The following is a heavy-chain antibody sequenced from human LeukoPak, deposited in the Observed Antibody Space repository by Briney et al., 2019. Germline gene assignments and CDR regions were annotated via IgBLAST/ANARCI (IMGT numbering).Heavy chain of an antibody. D-gene: IGHD2-2*01. CDR1: GFTFSNYW. Sequence: GGSLRLSCAASGFTFSNYWMHWVRQAPGKGLVWVSRIDTDGGDTSYADSVKGQFTISRDNAKNTLYLQMNNLRAEDTAMYYCTRDRYPAAREFDYWGQGTLVTVSS. V-gene: IGHV3-74*01. CDR3: TRDRYPAAREFDY. J-gene: IGHJ4*02. CDR2: IDTDGGDT.